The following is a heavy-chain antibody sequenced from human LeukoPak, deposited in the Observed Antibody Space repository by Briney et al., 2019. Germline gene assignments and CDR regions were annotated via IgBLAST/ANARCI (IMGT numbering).Heavy chain of an antibody. CDR1: GYTFTSYD. D-gene: IGHD6-13*01. CDR2: MNPNSGNT. V-gene: IGHV1-8*03. Sequence: GSSVKVSCKASGYTFTSYDINWVRQATGQGLEWMGWMNPNSGNTGYAQKFQGRVTITRNTSISTAYMELSSLRSEDTAVYYCARVPLSSSWHYYYYYMDVWGKGTTVTVSS. CDR3: ARVPLSSSWHYYYYYMDV. J-gene: IGHJ6*03.